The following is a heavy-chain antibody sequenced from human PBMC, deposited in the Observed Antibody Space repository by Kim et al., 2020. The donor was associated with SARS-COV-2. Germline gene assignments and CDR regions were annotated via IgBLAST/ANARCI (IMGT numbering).Heavy chain of an antibody. CDR3: ARDREYQLLFDP. Sequence: GGSLRLSCAAPGFTFRTHVMHWVRQAPGKGLVWVSRIETDGGITKYADSVKGRFTISRDNAKNTLYLQMNSLRDEDTAVYYCARDREYQLLFDPWGQGTL. V-gene: IGHV3-74*01. J-gene: IGHJ5*02. CDR1: GFTFRTHV. CDR2: IETDGGIT. D-gene: IGHD2-2*01.